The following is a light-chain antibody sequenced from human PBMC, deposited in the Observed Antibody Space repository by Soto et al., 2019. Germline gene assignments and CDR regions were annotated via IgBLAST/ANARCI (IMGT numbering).Light chain of an antibody. V-gene: IGLV1-40*01. J-gene: IGLJ1*01. Sequence: QSVLTQPPSVSGAPGQGVTISCTGSSSNIGAGYDVHWYQQLPGTAPKLLIFININRPSGIPDRFSGSKSGTSASLAITGLRAEDEADYYCQSYDSSLSGYVFGTGTKVTVL. CDR3: QSYDSSLSGYV. CDR1: SSNIGAGYD. CDR2: INI.